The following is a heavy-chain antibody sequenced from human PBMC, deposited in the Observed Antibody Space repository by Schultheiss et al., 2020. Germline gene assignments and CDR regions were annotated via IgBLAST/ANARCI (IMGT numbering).Heavy chain of an antibody. J-gene: IGHJ4*02. CDR3: ARDLAVGSGSSGWYDY. CDR2: INHSGST. Sequence: SETLSLTCAVYGGSFSGYYWSWIRQPPGKGLEWIGEINHSGSTNYNPSLKSRVTISVDTSKNQFSLKLSSVTAADTAVYYCARDLAVGSGSSGWYDYWGQGTLVTVSS. V-gene: IGHV4-34*01. CDR1: GGSFSGYY. D-gene: IGHD6-19*01.